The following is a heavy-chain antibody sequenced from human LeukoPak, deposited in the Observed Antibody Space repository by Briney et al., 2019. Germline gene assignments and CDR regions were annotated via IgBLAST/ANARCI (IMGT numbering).Heavy chain of an antibody. Sequence: GGSLRLSCAASGFIFSDYGFRWVRQAPGKGLEWVAVTRFDGSIKQHADSVKGRFTISRDDSKHTLYLQMNFLKSEDAAVYYCARWGGTRQYYFDYWGQGPLVTVSS. CDR1: GFIFSDYG. D-gene: IGHD1-1*01. CDR2: TRFDGSIK. V-gene: IGHV3-33*01. J-gene: IGHJ4*02. CDR3: ARWGGTRQYYFDY.